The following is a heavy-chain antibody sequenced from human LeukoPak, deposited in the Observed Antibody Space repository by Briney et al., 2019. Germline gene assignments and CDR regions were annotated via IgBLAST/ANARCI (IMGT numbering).Heavy chain of an antibody. CDR1: GYKFSTYW. CDR3: ARPNITSYYDSRGYDAFDV. CDR2: IFPDDSDT. V-gene: IGHV5-51*01. Sequence: GASLKISCKGFGYKFSTYWIAWVRQMPGQGLEWMGIIFPDDSDTRYNLAFQGQVIISADKSVTTAYLQWSSLKASDTAMYYCARPNITSYYDSRGYDAFDVWGQGTMVTVS. J-gene: IGHJ3*01. D-gene: IGHD3-22*01.